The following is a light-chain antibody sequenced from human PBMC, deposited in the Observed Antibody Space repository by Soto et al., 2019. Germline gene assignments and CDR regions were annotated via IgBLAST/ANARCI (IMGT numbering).Light chain of an antibody. J-gene: IGKJ4*01. CDR3: QQRYTPPLT. Sequence: DIQMTQSPSSLSASVGDRVTITCRASQSMSTYLNCFQQKPGKAPKVLIYGASSLQSGVPSRFSGSGSGTDFTLTISSLQPEDVATYYCQQRYTPPLTFGGGTKVEIK. V-gene: IGKV1-39*01. CDR2: GAS. CDR1: QSMSTY.